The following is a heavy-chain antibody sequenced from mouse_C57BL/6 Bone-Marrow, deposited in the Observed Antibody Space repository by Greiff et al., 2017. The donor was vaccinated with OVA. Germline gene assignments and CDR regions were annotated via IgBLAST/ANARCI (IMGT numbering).Heavy chain of an antibody. CDR2: IDPENGDT. CDR3: TTGQSIYYGNYPFAY. V-gene: IGHV14-4*01. CDR1: GFNIKDDY. D-gene: IGHD2-1*01. J-gene: IGHJ3*01. Sequence: EVKLMESGAELVRPGASVKLSCTASGFNIKDDYMHWVKQRPEQGLEWIGWIDPENGDTEYASKFQGKATITADTSSNTAYLQLSSLTSEDTAVYYWTTGQSIYYGNYPFAYWGQGTLVTVSA.